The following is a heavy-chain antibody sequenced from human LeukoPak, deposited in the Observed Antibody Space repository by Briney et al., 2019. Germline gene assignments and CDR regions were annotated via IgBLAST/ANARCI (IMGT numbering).Heavy chain of an antibody. CDR2: ISSSGSTI. Sequence: GGSLRLSCAASGFTFSDHYMSWIRQAPGKGLEWVSYISSSGSTIYYADSVKGRFTISRDNAKNSLYLQMNSLRAEDTAVYYCARFTIFGVVTWGQDYWGQGTLVTVSS. CDR1: GFTFSDHY. V-gene: IGHV3-11*04. D-gene: IGHD3-3*01. CDR3: ARFTIFGVVTWGQDY. J-gene: IGHJ4*02.